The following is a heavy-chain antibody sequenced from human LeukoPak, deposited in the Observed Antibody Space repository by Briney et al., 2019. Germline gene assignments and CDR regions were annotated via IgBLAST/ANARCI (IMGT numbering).Heavy chain of an antibody. D-gene: IGHD6-13*01. CDR1: GFTFSSYA. V-gene: IGHV3-23*01. J-gene: IGHJ4*02. CDR3: AKISSTWYPAIFDF. Sequence: PGGSLRLSWAASGFTFSSYAMSWVRQAPGKGLEWVSVISGSGGSTFYADSLKGRFTISRDNSKNTLYLQMNGLGAEDTAVYYCAKISSTWYPAIFDFWGQGTLVTVSS. CDR2: ISGSGGST.